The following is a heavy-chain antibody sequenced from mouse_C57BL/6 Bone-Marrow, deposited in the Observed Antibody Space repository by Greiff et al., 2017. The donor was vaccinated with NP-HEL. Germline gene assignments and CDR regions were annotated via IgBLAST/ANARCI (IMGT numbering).Heavy chain of an antibody. D-gene: IGHD4-1*01. CDR2: INPNNGGT. CDR1: GYTFTDYY. J-gene: IGHJ3*01. CDR3: ARPLGPAWFAY. Sequence: EVKLQQSGPELVKPGASVKISCKASGYTFTDYYMNWVKQSHGKSLEWIGDINPNNGGTSYNQKFKGKATLTVDKSSSTAYMELRSLTSEDSAVYYCARPLGPAWFAYWGQGTLVTVSA. V-gene: IGHV1-26*01.